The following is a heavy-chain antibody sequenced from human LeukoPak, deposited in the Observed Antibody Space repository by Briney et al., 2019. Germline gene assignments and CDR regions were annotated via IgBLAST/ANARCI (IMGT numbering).Heavy chain of an antibody. CDR1: GGTFSSYS. D-gene: IGHD2-2*01. CDR3: ARGSCSSTVCYLFDS. V-gene: IGHV1-69*01. Sequence: ASVKVSCKASGGTFSSYSISWVRQAPGQGLEWMGGIIPVFGRANYAQNFQGRVTITADESTNTAYMELSSLRSEDTAVYYCARGSCSSTVCYLFDSWGQGTLVTVSS. CDR2: IIPVFGRA. J-gene: IGHJ4*02.